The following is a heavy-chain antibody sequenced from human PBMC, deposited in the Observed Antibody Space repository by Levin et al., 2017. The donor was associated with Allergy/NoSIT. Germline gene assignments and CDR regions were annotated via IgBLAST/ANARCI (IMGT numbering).Heavy chain of an antibody. CDR1: GYTFTTYG. CDR3: ARTGSGVRGVTNNWFDP. V-gene: IGHV1-18*01. J-gene: IGHJ5*02. CDR2: ISTYNGNT. D-gene: IGHD3-10*01. Sequence: ASVKVSCKASGYTFTTYGISWVRQAPGQGLEWMGWISTYNGNTNYAQKLQGRVTMTTDTSTSTAYMELRSLRSDDTAVYYCARTGSGVRGVTNNWFDPWGQGTLVTVSS.